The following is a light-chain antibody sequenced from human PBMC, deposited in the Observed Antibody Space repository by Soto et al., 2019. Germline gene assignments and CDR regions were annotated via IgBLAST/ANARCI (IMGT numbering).Light chain of an antibody. CDR3: QQYTNLPRT. Sequence: EVVLTQSPDTLSLSPGETATLSCRASQSINNNFLAWYQQRPGQAPRLLIFRVSTTASGIPDRFRGSGSGTDFTLTITRLEPEDFALYYCQQYTNLPRTFGQGTKVEIK. CDR2: RVS. V-gene: IGKV3-20*01. J-gene: IGKJ1*01. CDR1: QSINNNF.